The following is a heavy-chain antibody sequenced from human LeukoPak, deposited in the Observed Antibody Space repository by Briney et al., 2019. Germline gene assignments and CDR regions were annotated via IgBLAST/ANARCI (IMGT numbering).Heavy chain of an antibody. CDR3: AGDGSGSFLDAFDI. Sequence: SEALSLTCTVSGGSISSYYWSWLRQPPGKGLEWIGYIYYSGSTNYNPSLKSRVTISVDTSKNQFSLKLSSVTAADTAVYYCAGDGSGSFLDAFDIWGQGTMVTVSS. D-gene: IGHD1-26*01. V-gene: IGHV4-59*01. CDR1: GGSISSYY. CDR2: IYYSGST. J-gene: IGHJ3*02.